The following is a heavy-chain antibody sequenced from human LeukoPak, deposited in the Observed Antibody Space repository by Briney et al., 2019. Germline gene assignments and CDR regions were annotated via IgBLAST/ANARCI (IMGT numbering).Heavy chain of an antibody. J-gene: IGHJ4*02. CDR3: TTAVWSGTLFDY. CDR2: IKSKTDGGTT. V-gene: IGHV3-15*01. CDR1: GFTFSNAW. Sequence: GGSLRLSCAASGFTFSNAWMSWVRQAPGKGLEWVGHIKSKTDGGTTDYAAPVKGRFTISRDDSKNTLYLQMNSLKAEDTAVYYCTTAVWSGTLFDYWGQGTLVTVSS. D-gene: IGHD3-10*01.